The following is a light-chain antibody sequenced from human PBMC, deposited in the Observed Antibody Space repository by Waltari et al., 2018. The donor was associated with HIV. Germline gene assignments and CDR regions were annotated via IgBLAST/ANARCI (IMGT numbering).Light chain of an antibody. CDR3: QQSYSTPRT. Sequence: GDRVTITCRASQNISSYLSWYQQKPGKAPKVLIYAASSLQSGVPSRFSGSGSGTDFNISISSLQLEDFATYYCQQSYSTPRTFGQGP. CDR1: QNISSY. V-gene: IGKV1-39*01. J-gene: IGKJ1*01. CDR2: AAS.